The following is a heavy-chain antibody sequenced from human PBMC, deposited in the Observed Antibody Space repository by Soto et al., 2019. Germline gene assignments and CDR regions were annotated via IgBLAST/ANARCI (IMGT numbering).Heavy chain of an antibody. D-gene: IGHD1-7*01. Sequence: SETLSLTCTVSGGSISSYYWSWIRQPPGKGLEWIGYIYYSGSTNYNPSLKSRVTISVDTSKNQFSLKLSSVTAADTAVYYCARAVSRTKIDYWGQGTLVTVSS. V-gene: IGHV4-59*01. J-gene: IGHJ4*02. CDR2: IYYSGST. CDR3: ARAVSRTKIDY. CDR1: GGSISSYY.